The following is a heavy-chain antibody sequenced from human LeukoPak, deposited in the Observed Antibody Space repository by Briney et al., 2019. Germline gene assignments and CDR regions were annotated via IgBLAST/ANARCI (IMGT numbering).Heavy chain of an antibody. J-gene: IGHJ4*02. D-gene: IGHD4-17*01. CDR2: XYYRSKWYN. CDR3: ARATHTVTTGLDY. V-gene: IGHV6-1*01. CDR1: SXXXAA. Sequence: SXXXAAXTWIRXXPSRGLXXXXXXYYRSKWYNDYAVSVKSRITISPDTSKNQFSLQLNSVTPEDTAVYYCARATHTVTTGLDYWGQGTLVTVSS.